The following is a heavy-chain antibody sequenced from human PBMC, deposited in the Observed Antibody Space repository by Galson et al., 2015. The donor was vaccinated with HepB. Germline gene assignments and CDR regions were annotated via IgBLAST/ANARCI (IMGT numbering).Heavy chain of an antibody. V-gene: IGHV3-23*01. D-gene: IGHD6-13*01. Sequence: SLRLSCAASGFTFSSSAMSWVRQAPGEGLEWASSISGSGTNTYYADSVNGRFTISRDNSKHTVYLELNSLRAEDTAVYYCAKSPPISSSWYGENWGQGTLVTVSS. CDR1: GFTFSSSA. CDR3: AKSPPISSSWYGEN. J-gene: IGHJ4*02. CDR2: ISGSGTNT.